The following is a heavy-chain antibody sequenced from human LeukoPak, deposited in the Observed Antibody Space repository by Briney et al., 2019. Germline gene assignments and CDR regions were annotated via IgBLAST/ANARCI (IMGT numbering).Heavy chain of an antibody. CDR3: ARGIEATRRSAGTCNYFDY. V-gene: IGHV3-11*06. CDR2: ISSSTIYR. D-gene: IGHD5-12*01. Sequence: GSLRLSCAASGFTFSDYYMSWIRPAPGKGLEWVSYISSSTIYRNYTNSVNSRFTISRDNAKNSLYLQMNSLRAEDTALYYCARGIEATRRSAGTCNYFDYWGQGTLVTVSS. J-gene: IGHJ4*02. CDR1: GFTFSDYY.